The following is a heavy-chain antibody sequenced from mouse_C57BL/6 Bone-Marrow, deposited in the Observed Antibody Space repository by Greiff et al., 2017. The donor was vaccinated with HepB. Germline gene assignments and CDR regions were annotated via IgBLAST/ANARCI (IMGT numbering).Heavy chain of an antibody. CDR1: GFTFSSYA. D-gene: IGHD1-1*01. Sequence: EVKLVESGGGLVKPGGSLKLSCAASGFTFSSYAMSWVRQTPEKRLEWVATISDGGSYTYYPDNVKGRFTISRDNAKNNLYLQISHLKSEDTAMYYCARDGGSRFAYWGQGTLVTVSA. CDR3: ARDGGSRFAY. CDR2: ISDGGSYT. J-gene: IGHJ3*01. V-gene: IGHV5-4*01.